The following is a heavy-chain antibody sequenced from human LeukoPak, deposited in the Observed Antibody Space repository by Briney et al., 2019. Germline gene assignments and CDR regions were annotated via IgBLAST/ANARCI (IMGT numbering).Heavy chain of an antibody. V-gene: IGHV1-46*01. D-gene: IGHD5-24*01. CDR1: GYTFTSYY. Sequence: GASVKVSRKASGYTFTSYYMHWARQAPGQGLEWMGIINPSGGSTSYAQKFQGRVTMTRDTSTSTVYMELSSLRSEDTAVYYCAREMATNPYDYWGQGTLVTVSS. CDR2: INPSGGST. J-gene: IGHJ4*02. CDR3: AREMATNPYDY.